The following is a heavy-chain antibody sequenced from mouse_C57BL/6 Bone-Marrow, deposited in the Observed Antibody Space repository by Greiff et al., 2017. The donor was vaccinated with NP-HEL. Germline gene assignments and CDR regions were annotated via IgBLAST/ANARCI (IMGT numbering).Heavy chain of an antibody. CDR3: ARCSGDWYCDV. V-gene: IGHV7-3*01. D-gene: IGHD4-1*01. CDR1: GFTFTDYY. J-gene: IGHJ1*03. CDR2: IRNKANGYTT. Sequence: EVQLVESGGGLVQPGGSLSLSCAASGFTFTDYYMSWVRQPPGKALEWLGFIRNKANGYTTEYSASVKGRFTISRDNSQSILYLQMNALRAEDSATYYCARCSGDWYCDVWGTGTTVTVSS.